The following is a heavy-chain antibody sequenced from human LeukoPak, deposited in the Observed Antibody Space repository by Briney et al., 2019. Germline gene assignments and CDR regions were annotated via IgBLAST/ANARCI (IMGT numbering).Heavy chain of an antibody. CDR3: ASYGEGWLVSSYFGN. V-gene: IGHV3-48*02. Sequence: GGSLRLSCAASGFTFSSYAMNWVRQPPGKGLEWVSNIGTSSTTIYYADSVKGRFTISRDNAKNSLYLQMNSLRDDDTAVYYCASYGEGWLVSSYFGNWGQGTLVTVSS. CDR2: IGTSSTTI. J-gene: IGHJ4*02. D-gene: IGHD6-19*01. CDR1: GFTFSSYA.